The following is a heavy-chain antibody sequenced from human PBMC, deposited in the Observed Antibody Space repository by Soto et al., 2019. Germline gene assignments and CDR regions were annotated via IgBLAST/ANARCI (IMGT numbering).Heavy chain of an antibody. CDR2: IIPIFGTA. D-gene: IGHD3-22*01. CDR3: ARGPDYYDSSGSRLDY. J-gene: IGHJ4*02. V-gene: IGHV1-69*13. Sequence: GASVKVSCKASGGTFSSYTISWVRQAPGQGLEWMGGIIPIFGTASYAHKFQGRVAITADESTATAYMELSSLTSEDTAVYYCARGPDYYDSSGSRLDYWGQGTLVTV. CDR1: GGTFSSYT.